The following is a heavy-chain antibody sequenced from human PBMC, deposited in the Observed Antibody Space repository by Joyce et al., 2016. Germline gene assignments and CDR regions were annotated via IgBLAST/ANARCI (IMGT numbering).Heavy chain of an antibody. D-gene: IGHD3-22*01. J-gene: IGHJ4*02. CDR2: ISSDGDIQ. V-gene: IGHV3-30-3*01. CDR1: TFSFSYFA. Sequence: QVQLVESGGGLVQPGRSLRLSCAGSTFSFSYFAMHWVRQAPGKGLEWVACISSDGDIQHYADSVKGRFTISRDNSLNTLFLQMNRLRAEDTARYYCARIPGSSYYQPFDYWGQGTQVTVSS. CDR3: ARIPGSSYYQPFDY.